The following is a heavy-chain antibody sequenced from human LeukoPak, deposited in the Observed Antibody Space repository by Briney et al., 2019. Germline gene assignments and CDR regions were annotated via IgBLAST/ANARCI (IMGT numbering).Heavy chain of an antibody. Sequence: SVKVSCKASRGAFSDYATTWVRQAPGQGLEWMGRIIPFVDIPYYAQKFQGRVTITADKSTSTVYMELSSLKSEDTAVYYCASALVGKQLHPSEWGQGTLVTVSS. CDR2: IIPFVDIP. V-gene: IGHV1-69*04. D-gene: IGHD1-1*01. CDR1: RGAFSDYA. J-gene: IGHJ4*02. CDR3: ASALVGKQLHPSE.